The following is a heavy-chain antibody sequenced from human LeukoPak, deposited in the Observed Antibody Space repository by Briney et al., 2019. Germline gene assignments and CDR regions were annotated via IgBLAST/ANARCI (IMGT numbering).Heavy chain of an antibody. V-gene: IGHV3-53*01. D-gene: IGHD6-19*01. CDR1: EFSASSNY. CDR3: ARGRFSGPDDY. Sequence: RGTLRLSCAVSEFSASSNYINGVRHAPGKGLEWVSVIYRGGATSYADSVRGRFTISRDNSKNMVSLQMTSLGAEDTAVYYCARGRFSGPDDYWGQGTLVTVSS. CDR2: IYRGGAT. J-gene: IGHJ4*02.